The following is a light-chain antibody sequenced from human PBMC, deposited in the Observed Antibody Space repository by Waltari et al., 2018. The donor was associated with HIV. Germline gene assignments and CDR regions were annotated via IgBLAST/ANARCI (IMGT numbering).Light chain of an antibody. V-gene: IGKV3D-15*01. J-gene: IGKJ1*01. Sequence: EIVMTQSPGTLSVSLGERATLSCRASQSITDHLAWYQQRPGQPPRLLIYAASSRASGIPARFSGSGSGTEFTLTISTLQSEDFAVYDCQQYITWPRTFGQGTKVDIK. CDR2: AAS. CDR3: QQYITWPRT. CDR1: QSITDH.